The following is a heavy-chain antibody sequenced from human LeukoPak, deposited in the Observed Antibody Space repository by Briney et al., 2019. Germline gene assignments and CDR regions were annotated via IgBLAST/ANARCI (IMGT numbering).Heavy chain of an antibody. V-gene: IGHV5-51*01. Sequence: PGESLKISCKGSGYSFTSYWIGWVRQTPGKGLEWMGFIYSDESLIRYSPSFEGQVTISADNSINTAYLQWNSLKASDTAMYYCGRYGLSGNGYTSYFYYGMDFWGQGTAVTVSS. CDR1: GYSFTSYW. CDR3: GRYGLSGNGYTSYFYYGMDF. D-gene: IGHD5-12*01. CDR2: IYSDESLI. J-gene: IGHJ6*02.